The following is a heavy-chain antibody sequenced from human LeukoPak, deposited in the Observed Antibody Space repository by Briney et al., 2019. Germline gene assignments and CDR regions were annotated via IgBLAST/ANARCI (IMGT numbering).Heavy chain of an antibody. CDR2: INGDGSST. CDR3: AREVASTYNWFDP. Sequence: GGSLRLSCAASGFTLSSYWMHWVRHAPGKGLVWVSRINGDGSSTNYTDSVKGRFTISRDNAKNMLHLQMNSLRAEDTAVYYCAREVASTYNWFDPWGQGTLVTVSS. J-gene: IGHJ5*02. V-gene: IGHV3-74*01. D-gene: IGHD5/OR15-5a*01. CDR1: GFTLSSYW.